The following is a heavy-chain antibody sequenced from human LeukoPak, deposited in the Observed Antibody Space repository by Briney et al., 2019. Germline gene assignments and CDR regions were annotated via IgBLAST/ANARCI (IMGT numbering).Heavy chain of an antibody. D-gene: IGHD3-22*01. V-gene: IGHV4-61*02. CDR1: GGSISSGSYY. Sequence: SETLSLTCTVSGGSISSGSYYWSWIRQPAGKGLEWIGRIYTSGSTHYNPSLKSRVTISVDTSKNQFSLKLSSATAADTAVYYCARDPMPDYYETRGFDYWGQGTLVTVSS. J-gene: IGHJ4*02. CDR3: ARDPMPDYYETRGFDY. CDR2: IYTSGST.